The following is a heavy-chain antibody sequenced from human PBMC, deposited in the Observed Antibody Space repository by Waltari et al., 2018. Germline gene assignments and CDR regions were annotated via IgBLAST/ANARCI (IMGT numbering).Heavy chain of an antibody. CDR3: ARENNVGSSPADV. Sequence: QVQLVESGGGVVQPGRSLRLSCAASGLTLSSYVMHWVRQAPGKGLEWVAVVWDDESQKYYADSLKGRFTISRDNSKNTLYLQMNSLRAEDTAVYYCARENNVGSSPADVWGQGTTVTVSS. D-gene: IGHD1-20*01. CDR2: VWDDESQK. J-gene: IGHJ6*02. V-gene: IGHV3-33*01. CDR1: GLTLSSYV.